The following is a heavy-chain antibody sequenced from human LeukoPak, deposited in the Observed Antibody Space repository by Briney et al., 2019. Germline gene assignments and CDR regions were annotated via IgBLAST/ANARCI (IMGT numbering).Heavy chain of an antibody. CDR1: GFTFDDYA. CDR3: AKAYTIFADYFDY. J-gene: IGHJ4*02. D-gene: IGHD3-3*01. Sequence: PGGSLRLSCAASGFTFDDYAMHWVRHAPGKGLEWVSGISWNSGSIGYADSVKGRFTISRDNAKNSLYLQMNSLRAEDTALYYCAKAYTIFADYFDYWGQGTLVTVSS. V-gene: IGHV3-9*01. CDR2: ISWNSGSI.